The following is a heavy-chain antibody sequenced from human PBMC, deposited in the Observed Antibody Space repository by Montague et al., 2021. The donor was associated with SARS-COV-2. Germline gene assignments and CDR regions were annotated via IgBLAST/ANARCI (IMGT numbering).Heavy chain of an antibody. CDR1: GYTFTGYY. V-gene: IGHV1-2*04. CDR2: INPNSGGT. CDR3: ARGGQWPSFYYYYYGMDV. D-gene: IGHD6-19*01. Sequence: SVKVSCKASGYTFTGYYMHWVRQAPGQGLEWMGWINPNSGGTNYAQKFQGWVTMTRDTSISTAYMELSRLRSDDTAVYYCARGGQWPSFYYYYYGMDVWGQGTTVTVS. J-gene: IGHJ6*02.